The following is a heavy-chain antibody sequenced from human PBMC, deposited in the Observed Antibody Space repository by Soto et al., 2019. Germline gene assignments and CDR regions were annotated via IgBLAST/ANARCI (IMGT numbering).Heavy chain of an antibody. J-gene: IGHJ4*02. Sequence: QVQLVQSGAEVKKPGASVKVSCKASGYTFTSYGISWVRQAPGQGLEWMGWISAYNGNTNYAQKLQGRVTMTTDTATSTACMELRSLRSDVTAVYYCARDILLYSSSWSWASCDYWGQGTLVTVSS. CDR1: GYTFTSYG. CDR3: ARDILLYSSSWSWASCDY. D-gene: IGHD6-13*01. V-gene: IGHV1-18*01. CDR2: ISAYNGNT.